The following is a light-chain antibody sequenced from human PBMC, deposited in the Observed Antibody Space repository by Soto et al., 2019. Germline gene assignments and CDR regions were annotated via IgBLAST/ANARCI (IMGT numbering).Light chain of an antibody. CDR1: QSISAW. V-gene: IGKV1-5*01. Sequence: DIQMTQSPSTLSASVGDRVTITCRASQSISAWLAWYQQKPGRAPTLLIYDASTLESGVPPRFSGSVSGTEFTLTISSLQPDDFATYYCQQQNGYFGPGPKVHIK. CDR2: DAS. J-gene: IGKJ3*01. CDR3: QQQNGY.